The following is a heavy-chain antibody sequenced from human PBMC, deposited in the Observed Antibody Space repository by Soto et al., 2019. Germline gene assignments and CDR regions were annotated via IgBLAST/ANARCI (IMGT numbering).Heavy chain of an antibody. CDR1: GFTFTMYA. D-gene: IGHD1-26*01. V-gene: IGHV3-23*01. CDR2: ISGDGGST. CDR3: VKALVCEVGATDD. Sequence: GASLRLSCSASGFTFTMYAMSWVRQAPERGLEWVSAISGDGGSTHYADSVKGRFTISRDNSRNTLYLHMSSLRAEDTALYYCVKALVCEVGATDDWGQGTLVTVS. J-gene: IGHJ4*02.